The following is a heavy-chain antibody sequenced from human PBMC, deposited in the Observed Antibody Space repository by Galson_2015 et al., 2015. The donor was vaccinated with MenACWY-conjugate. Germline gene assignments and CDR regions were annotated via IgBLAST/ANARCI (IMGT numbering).Heavy chain of an antibody. CDR2: TYHSGST. CDR1: GGSFSGYY. D-gene: IGHD5-18*01. Sequence: EPLSLTCAAYGGSFSGYYRCWSRQPAGRGVEGVGVTYHSGSTNYNRSLKSRVTISRDTSKNKFYLKLSCVTAADTAVYYCASSRGIQLWFPDGDYWGQGTLVTVSS. J-gene: IGHJ4*02. CDR3: ASSRGIQLWFPDGDY. V-gene: IGHV4-34*01.